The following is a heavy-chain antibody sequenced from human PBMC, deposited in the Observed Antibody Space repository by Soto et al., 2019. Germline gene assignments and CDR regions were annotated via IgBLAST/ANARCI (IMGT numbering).Heavy chain of an antibody. CDR1: GGCISSGGYS. D-gene: IGHD3-10*01. CDR3: ARVPGP. V-gene: IGHV4-30-2*01. Sequence: QLQRQESGSGLVKPSQTLSLTCAVSGGCISSGGYSWSWLRQPPGKGLEWIGYIYHSGSTYYNPSLKSRVTISVDRSKNQFSLKLSSVTAADTAVYYCARVPGPWGQGTLVTVSS. J-gene: IGHJ5*02. CDR2: IYHSGST.